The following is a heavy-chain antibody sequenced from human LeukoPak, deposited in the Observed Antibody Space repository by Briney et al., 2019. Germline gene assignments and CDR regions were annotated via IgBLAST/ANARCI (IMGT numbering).Heavy chain of an antibody. CDR3: AKSPYYDSSGDAFEV. J-gene: IGHJ3*01. Sequence: GASLRLSCTASNFVFSEYAMDWVRQTPGKGFEWVSAISASASNTYYADSVKGRFIISRDNSKQTVYLQMDSLRVDDTALYFCAKSPYYDSSGDAFEVWGQGTMVTVSS. D-gene: IGHD3-22*01. V-gene: IGHV3-23*01. CDR2: ISASASNT. CDR1: NFVFSEYA.